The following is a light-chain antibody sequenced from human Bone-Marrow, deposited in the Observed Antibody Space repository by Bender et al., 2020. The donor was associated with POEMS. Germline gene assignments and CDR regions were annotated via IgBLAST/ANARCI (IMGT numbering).Light chain of an antibody. CDR1: SSDVGSYNL. CDR2: DVT. CDR3: SSFTSTSFYVL. V-gene: IGLV2-14*02. Sequence: QSALTQPASVSGSPGQSITISCTGTSSDVGSYNLVSWHQQHPGKAPKLMIYDVTIRPSGISDRFSGSKSGNTASLTISGLQDEDEADYYCSSFTSTSFYVLFGGGTKLTVL. J-gene: IGLJ2*01.